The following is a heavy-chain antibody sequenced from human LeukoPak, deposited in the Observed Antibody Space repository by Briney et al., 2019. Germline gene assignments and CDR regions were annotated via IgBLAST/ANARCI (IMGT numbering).Heavy chain of an antibody. Sequence: GGSLRLSCAASGFTFSSYGMHWVRQAPGKGLEWGAFIRYDGSNKYYADSVKGRFTISRDNSKNTLYLQMNSLRAEDTAVYYCAKSYGSGATGYYFDYWGQGTLVTVSS. V-gene: IGHV3-30*02. CDR2: IRYDGSNK. J-gene: IGHJ4*02. CDR3: AKSYGSGATGYYFDY. D-gene: IGHD3-10*01. CDR1: GFTFSSYG.